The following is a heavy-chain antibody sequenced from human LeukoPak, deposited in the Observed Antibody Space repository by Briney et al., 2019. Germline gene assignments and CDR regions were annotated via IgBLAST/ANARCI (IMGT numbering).Heavy chain of an antibody. J-gene: IGHJ5*02. Sequence: SETLSLTCAVYGGSFSGYYWSWIRQPPGKGLEWIGEINHSGSTNYNPSLKSRVTISVDTSKNQFSLKRSSVTAADTAVYYCARGGYYDFWSAYSENNWFDPWGQGTLVTVSS. CDR2: INHSGST. V-gene: IGHV4-34*01. CDR1: GGSFSGYY. CDR3: ARGGYYDFWSAYSENNWFDP. D-gene: IGHD3-3*01.